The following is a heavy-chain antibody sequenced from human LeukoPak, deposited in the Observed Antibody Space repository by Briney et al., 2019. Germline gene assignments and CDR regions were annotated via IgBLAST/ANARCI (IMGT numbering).Heavy chain of an antibody. J-gene: IGHJ4*02. Sequence: PGGSLRLSCTASGFTFSSFDMHWVRQAPGKGLEWVAVIWYDGSSKYYADPVKGRFTISRDNSKNTLFLQMNSLGAEDTAVYYCARVFGSGYSYGYDYWGQGTLVTVSS. D-gene: IGHD5-18*01. CDR3: ARVFGSGYSYGYDY. V-gene: IGHV3-33*01. CDR2: IWYDGSSK. CDR1: GFTFSSFD.